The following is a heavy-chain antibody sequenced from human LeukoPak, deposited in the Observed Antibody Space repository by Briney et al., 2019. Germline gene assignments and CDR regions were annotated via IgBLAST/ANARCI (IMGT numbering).Heavy chain of an antibody. CDR3: AACITMVRGPRNWFDP. CDR1: GGSISSSSYY. D-gene: IGHD3-10*01. V-gene: IGHV4-39*07. CDR2: IYYSGST. J-gene: IGHJ5*02. Sequence: SETLSLTCTVSGGSISSSSYYWGWIRQPPGKGLEWIGSIYYSGSTYYNPSLKSRVTISVDTSKNQFSLKLSSVTAADTAVYYCAACITMVRGPRNWFDPWGQGTLVTVSS.